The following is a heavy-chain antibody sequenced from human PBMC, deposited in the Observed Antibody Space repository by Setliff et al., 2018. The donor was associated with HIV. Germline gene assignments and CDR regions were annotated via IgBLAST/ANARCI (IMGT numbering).Heavy chain of an antibody. Sequence: SETLSLTCTVSGGSISSYYWNWIRQPAGKGLEWIGRIYTTGRANNNPSLKSRVTMSVDTSNNQFSLKLSSVTAADTAVYYGARAAAGNTGPFDLWGQGSPVTVSS. J-gene: IGHJ4*02. D-gene: IGHD4-17*01. CDR2: IYTTGRA. V-gene: IGHV4-4*07. CDR3: ARAAAGNTGPFDL. CDR1: GGSISSYY.